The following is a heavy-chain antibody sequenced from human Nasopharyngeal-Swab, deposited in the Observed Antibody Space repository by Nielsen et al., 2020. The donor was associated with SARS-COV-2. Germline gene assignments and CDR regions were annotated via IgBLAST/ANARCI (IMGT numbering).Heavy chain of an antibody. Sequence: GGSLSLPCAALGFPFSNFAMSWVRQAPGKGLEWVSVISGDSDTTYYADSVRGRFTISRDNSKNTLNLQMNNLRAEDTAIYYCAKDRDSGDDSEEYYHYYGMDVWGQGAPVTVSS. CDR1: GFPFSNFA. V-gene: IGHV3-23*01. CDR2: ISGDSDTT. CDR3: AKDRDSGDDSEEYYHYYGMDV. D-gene: IGHD5-12*01. J-gene: IGHJ6*02.